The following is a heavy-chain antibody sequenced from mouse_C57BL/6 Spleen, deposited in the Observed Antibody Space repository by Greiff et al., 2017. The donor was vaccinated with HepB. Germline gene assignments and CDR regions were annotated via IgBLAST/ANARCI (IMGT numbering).Heavy chain of an antibody. Sequence: EVQLQQSGPVLVKPGASVKMSCKASGYTFTDYYMNWVKQSHGKSLEWIGVINPYNGGTSYNQKFKGKATLTVDKSSSTAYMELNSLTSEDSAVYYCARENIEYYGSSDAMDYWGQGTSVTVSS. J-gene: IGHJ4*01. CDR2: INPYNGGT. D-gene: IGHD1-1*01. V-gene: IGHV1-19*01. CDR3: ARENIEYYGSSDAMDY. CDR1: GYTFTDYY.